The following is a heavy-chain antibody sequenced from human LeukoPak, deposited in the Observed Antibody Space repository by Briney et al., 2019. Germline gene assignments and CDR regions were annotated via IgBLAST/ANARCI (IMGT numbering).Heavy chain of an antibody. Sequence: GGSLRLSCTGTGFIFSGSAIHWVRQASGKGLEWVGRIKSKTNNYATAYAASVKDRFTISRDDSRNTAYLQMNNLRTEDTAVYYCARLTDDLVGNDYWGQGTLVTVSS. CDR2: IKSKTNNYAT. V-gene: IGHV3-73*01. CDR1: GFIFSGSA. CDR3: ARLTDDLVGNDY. D-gene: IGHD1-26*01. J-gene: IGHJ4*02.